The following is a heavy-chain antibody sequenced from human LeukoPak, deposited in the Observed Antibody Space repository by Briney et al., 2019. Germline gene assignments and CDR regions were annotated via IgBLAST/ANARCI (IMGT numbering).Heavy chain of an antibody. J-gene: IGHJ4*02. D-gene: IGHD1-26*01. CDR1: GFILSNYA. CDR2: ISGNTGNT. CDR3: AKDLALYTGPYSGSFYSPIDC. V-gene: IGHV3-23*01. Sequence: GGSLRLSCTASGFILSNYAMSWVRQAPGKGLEWVSSISGNTGNTYYADSVKGRFTISRDNSKSTLYLQMNSLRAGDTAAYFCAKDLALYTGPYSGSFYSPIDCWGQGTLVTVSS.